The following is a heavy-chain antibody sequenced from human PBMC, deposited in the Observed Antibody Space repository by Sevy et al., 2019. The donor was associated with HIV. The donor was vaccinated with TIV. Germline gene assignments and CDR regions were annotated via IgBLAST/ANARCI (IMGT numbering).Heavy chain of an antibody. CDR2: IYPGDSDT. J-gene: IGHJ4*02. CDR1: GYTFTNYW. Sequence: GESLKTSCKGSGYTFTNYWIGWVRQMPGKGLEWMGIIYPGDSDTRYSPSFQGQVTISADKSISTAYLQWSSLKASDTAMYYCARYPIVVVPAAEYYFDYRGQGTLVTVSS. CDR3: ARYPIVVVPAAEYYFDY. D-gene: IGHD2-2*01. V-gene: IGHV5-51*01.